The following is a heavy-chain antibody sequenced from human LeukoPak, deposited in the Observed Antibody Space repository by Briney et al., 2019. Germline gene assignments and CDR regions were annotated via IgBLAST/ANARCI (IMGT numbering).Heavy chain of an antibody. Sequence: SVKVSCKASGGTFSSYAISWVRQAPGQGLEWMGRIIPILGIANYAQKFQGRVTITADKSTSTAYMELSSLRSEDTAVYYCARDKELLRFLEWSYYLDYWGQGTLVTVSS. V-gene: IGHV1-69*04. CDR2: IIPILGIA. D-gene: IGHD3-3*01. CDR1: GGTFSSYA. CDR3: ARDKELLRFLEWSYYLDY. J-gene: IGHJ4*02.